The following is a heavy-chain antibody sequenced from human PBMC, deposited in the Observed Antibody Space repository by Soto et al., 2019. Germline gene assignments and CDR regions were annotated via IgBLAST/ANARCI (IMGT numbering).Heavy chain of an antibody. Sequence: PSETLSLTCTVSGCSISSYYGSWIRQPPGKGLEWIGYIYYSGSTNYNPSLKSRVTISVDTSKNQFSLKLSSVTAADTAVYYCARSALGGVIENFDYWGQGTLVTVSS. D-gene: IGHD3-16*02. V-gene: IGHV4-59*08. CDR3: ARSALGGVIENFDY. CDR2: IYYSGST. CDR1: GCSISSYY. J-gene: IGHJ4*02.